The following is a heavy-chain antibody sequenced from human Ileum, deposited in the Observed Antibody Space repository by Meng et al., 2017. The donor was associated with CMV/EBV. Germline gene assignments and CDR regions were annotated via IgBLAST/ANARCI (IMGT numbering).Heavy chain of an antibody. D-gene: IGHD4-23*01. V-gene: IGHV3-23*03. CDR1: GFTFSNYA. CDR3: VKGWKQLDY. J-gene: IGHJ4*02. CDR2: IYSDGSTT. Sequence: GESLKISCAAPGFTFSNYAMTWVRQAPGKGLEWVSIIYSDGSTTYYADSVKGRFTISRDKSKNTVYLQMNSLRAQVKAVYYCVKGWKQLDYWGQGTLVTVSS.